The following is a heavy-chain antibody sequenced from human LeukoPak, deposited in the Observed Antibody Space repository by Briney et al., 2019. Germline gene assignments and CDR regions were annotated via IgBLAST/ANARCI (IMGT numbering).Heavy chain of an antibody. CDR3: AKAEYYYDSSGYWDY. J-gene: IGHJ4*02. Sequence: GGSLRLSCAASGFTFSSYAMRWVRQAPGKGLEWVSSISGSSDRTYYADSVKGRFTISRDKTKNTLYLQKNSLRAEDTAVYYCAKAEYYYDSSGYWDYWNQGTLVTVSS. CDR2: ISGSSDRT. D-gene: IGHD3-22*01. V-gene: IGHV3-23*01. CDR1: GFTFSSYA.